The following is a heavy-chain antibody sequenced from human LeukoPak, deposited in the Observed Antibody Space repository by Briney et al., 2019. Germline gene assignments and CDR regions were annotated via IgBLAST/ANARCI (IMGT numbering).Heavy chain of an antibody. J-gene: IGHJ6*04. Sequence: GRSLRLSCVDSGLSFNTYAMHWVRQAPGKGLEWVAAISYDGSYTYYRDSVRGRFTISRDNSKNTMYLQMNSLRAEDTAMYYCARASDVWGKGTTVTVSS. CDR2: ISYDGSYT. CDR1: GLSFNTYA. V-gene: IGHV3-30*04. CDR3: ARASDV.